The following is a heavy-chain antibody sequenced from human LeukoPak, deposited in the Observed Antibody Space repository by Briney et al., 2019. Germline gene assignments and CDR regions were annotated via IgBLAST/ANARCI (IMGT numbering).Heavy chain of an antibody. CDR1: GFTFSIYG. J-gene: IGHJ4*02. Sequence: GRSLRLSCAASGFTFSIYGMHWVRQAPGKGLEWVAAIIYDGSNKYYADSVKGRFTISRDNSKNTLDLQMSSLRAEDTAVYYCAKDPSYTAAGIDYWGQGTLVAVSS. D-gene: IGHD6-13*01. CDR2: IIYDGSNK. CDR3: AKDPSYTAAGIDY. V-gene: IGHV3-30*18.